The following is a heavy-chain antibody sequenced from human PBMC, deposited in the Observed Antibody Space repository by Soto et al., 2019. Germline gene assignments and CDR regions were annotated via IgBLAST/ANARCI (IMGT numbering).Heavy chain of an antibody. CDR3: ATDSSWACSMDV. J-gene: IGHJ6*02. D-gene: IGHD6-13*01. V-gene: IGHV4-61*01. CDR1: GGSVSSGSYY. Sequence: PSETLSLTCTVSGGSVSSGSYYWTWIRQPPGKGLEWIGDIYYSGRTTNNPSLKSRVTISIDTSKNQFSLKVSSVTAADTAVYFCATDSSWACSMDVWGPGTTVAVSS. CDR2: IYYSGRT.